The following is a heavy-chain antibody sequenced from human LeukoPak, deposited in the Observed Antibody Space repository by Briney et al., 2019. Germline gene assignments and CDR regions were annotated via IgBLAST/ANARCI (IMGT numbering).Heavy chain of an antibody. CDR3: AKDIGGSGRNGMGFDY. J-gene: IGHJ4*02. CDR2: ISWDGGST. Sequence: GGSLRLSCAASGFTFDDYAMHWVRQAPGKGLEWVSLISWDGGSTYYADSVKGRFTISRDNSKNSLYLQMNSLRAEDTASYYCAKDIGGSGRNGMGFDYWGQGTLVTVSS. D-gene: IGHD1-1*01. V-gene: IGHV3-43D*04. CDR1: GFTFDDYA.